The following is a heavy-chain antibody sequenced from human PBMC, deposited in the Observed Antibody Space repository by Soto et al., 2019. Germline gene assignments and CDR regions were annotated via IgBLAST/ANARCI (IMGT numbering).Heavy chain of an antibody. CDR2: INPSGGST. D-gene: IGHD6-13*01. V-gene: IGHV1-46*01. J-gene: IGHJ5*02. CDR3: ARDGFPGYSSSWYVS. Sequence: ASVKVSCKASGYTFTSYYMHWVRQAPGQGLEWMGIINPSGGSTSYAQKFQGRVTMTRDTSTSTVYIELSSLRSEDTAVYYCARDGFPGYSSSWYVSWGQGTLVTVSS. CDR1: GYTFTSYY.